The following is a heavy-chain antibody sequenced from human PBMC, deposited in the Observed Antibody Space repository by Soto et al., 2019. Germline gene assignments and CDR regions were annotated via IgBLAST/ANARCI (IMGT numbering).Heavy chain of an antibody. D-gene: IGHD4-17*01. Sequence: GGSLRLSCAASGFTFSSYSMNWVRQAPGKGLEWVSYISSSGSTIYYADSVKGRFTISRDNAKNSLYLQMNSLRAEDTAVYYCARDAVTTGDYYYYMDVWGKGTTVTVSS. CDR1: GFTFSSYS. CDR3: ARDAVTTGDYYYYMDV. V-gene: IGHV3-48*01. J-gene: IGHJ6*03. CDR2: ISSSGSTI.